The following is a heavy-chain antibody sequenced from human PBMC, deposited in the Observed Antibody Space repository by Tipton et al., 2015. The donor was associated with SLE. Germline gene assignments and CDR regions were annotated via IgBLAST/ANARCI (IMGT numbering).Heavy chain of an antibody. Sequence: TLSLTCTVSGVSIQSYYWSWFRQPPGQGLEWIGYFYYTESASYNPSLKSRVTISVDTSKNQFSLRLTSVTAADTAVYYCARGSGYGDSHLDFWSQGTLVTVSS. CDR1: GVSIQSYY. CDR2: FYYTESA. D-gene: IGHD4-17*01. J-gene: IGHJ4*02. CDR3: ARGSGYGDSHLDF. V-gene: IGHV4-59*01.